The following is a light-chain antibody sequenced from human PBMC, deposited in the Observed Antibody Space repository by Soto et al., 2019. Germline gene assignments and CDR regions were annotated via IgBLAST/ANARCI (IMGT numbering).Light chain of an antibody. J-gene: IGKJ1*01. Sequence: ERVMTQSPATLSASPGERATLSCRASQRVSSNLAWYQQKPGRAPRLLIYGASTRATGIPGRFSGSGSGTEFTLTISGLQSEDFAVYYCQQYHDWPWTFGQGTKVDIK. CDR2: GAS. CDR1: QRVSSN. CDR3: QQYHDWPWT. V-gene: IGKV3-15*01.